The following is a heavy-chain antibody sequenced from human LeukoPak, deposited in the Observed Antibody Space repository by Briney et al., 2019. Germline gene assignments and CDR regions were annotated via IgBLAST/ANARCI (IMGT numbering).Heavy chain of an antibody. CDR1: GGSISSGGYS. V-gene: IGHV4-30-2*01. CDR3: ARAGDYYDSSGYYRGRGAFDI. D-gene: IGHD3-22*01. CDR2: IYHSGST. J-gene: IGHJ3*02. Sequence: SQTLSLTCTVSGGSISSGGYSWGWIRQPPGKGLEWIGYIYHSGSTYYNPSLKSRVTISVDRSKNQFSLKLSSVTAADTAVYYCARAGDYYDSSGYYRGRGAFDIWGQGTMVTVSS.